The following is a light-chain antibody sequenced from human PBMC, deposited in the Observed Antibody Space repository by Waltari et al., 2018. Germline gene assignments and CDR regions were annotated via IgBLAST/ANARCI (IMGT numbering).Light chain of an antibody. V-gene: IGKV3-20*01. J-gene: IGKJ2*01. CDR3: QQYGRSWNT. Sequence: DIVLTKSPGTLSLSPGERATLSCRASQSVSSNYLAWYQQRPGQAPRLLIHGSSSRATGIPDRFSGSGSGTDFTLTISRLEPEDFAVYYCQQYGRSWNTFGQGTKLEIK. CDR1: QSVSSNY. CDR2: GSS.